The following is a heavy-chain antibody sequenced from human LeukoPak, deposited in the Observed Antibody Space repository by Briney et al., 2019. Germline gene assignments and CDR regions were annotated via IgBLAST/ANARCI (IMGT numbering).Heavy chain of an antibody. CDR3: ARTEYFFDH. V-gene: IGHV4-59*01. J-gene: IGHJ4*02. D-gene: IGHD3-10*01. CDR2: IYYSRST. CDR1: GGSFSTYY. Sequence: SETLSLTCTVSGGSFSTYYWSWIRHPPGNTLEWIGYIYYSRSTNYNPSLKSRVSMSVDTSKNQFSLNLNSVTAADTAVYYCARTEYFFDHWGQGTLVSVSS.